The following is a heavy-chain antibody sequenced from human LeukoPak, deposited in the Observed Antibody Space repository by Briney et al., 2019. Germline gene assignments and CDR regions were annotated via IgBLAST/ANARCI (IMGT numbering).Heavy chain of an antibody. CDR3: AVEYSNYFYVY. V-gene: IGHV3-7*01. Sequence: GGSLRLSCAASGFTFSSYEMNWVRQAPGKGLEWVANIKQDGSEKYYVDSVKGRFTISRDNAKNSLYLQMNSLRAEDTAVYYCAVEYSNYFYVYWGQGTLVTVSS. CDR2: IKQDGSEK. CDR1: GFTFSSYE. J-gene: IGHJ4*02. D-gene: IGHD4-11*01.